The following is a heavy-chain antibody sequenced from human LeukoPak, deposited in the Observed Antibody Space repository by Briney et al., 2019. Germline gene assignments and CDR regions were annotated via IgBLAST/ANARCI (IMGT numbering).Heavy chain of an antibody. J-gene: IGHJ6*02. D-gene: IGHD6-19*01. CDR1: GGSISSGSYY. Sequence: SQTLSLTCTVSGGSISSGSYYWRWLRQPAGKRLEWIGRIYTSGSTNYNPSLKSRVTISVDTSKNQFSLKLSSVTAADTAVYYCAREVAVAGTDYYGMDVWGQGTTVTVSS. CDR2: IYTSGST. V-gene: IGHV4-61*02. CDR3: AREVAVAGTDYYGMDV.